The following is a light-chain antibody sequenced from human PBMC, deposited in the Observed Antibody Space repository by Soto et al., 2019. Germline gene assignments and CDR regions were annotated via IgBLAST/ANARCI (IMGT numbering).Light chain of an antibody. CDR2: TAS. J-gene: IGKJ1*01. V-gene: IGKV1-39*01. CDR1: QSISRY. CDR3: QRSYSAVWT. Sequence: DIQMTQSPSSLSASVGDRVTITCRASQSISRYLNWYQQKPGKSPNLLIYTASRLQGGVPSRFSGSGSGTDFTLTISSLQPEDFATYYFQRSYSAVWTVGQGTKVEIK.